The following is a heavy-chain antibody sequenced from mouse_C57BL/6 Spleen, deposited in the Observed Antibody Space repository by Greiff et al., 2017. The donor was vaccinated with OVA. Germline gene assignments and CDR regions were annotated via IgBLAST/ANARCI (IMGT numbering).Heavy chain of an antibody. CDR1: GFTFSSYG. Sequence: EVQLVESGGDLVKPGGSLKLSCAASGFTFSSYGMSWVRQTPDKRLEWVATISSGGSYTYYPDSVKGRFTISRDNAKNTLYLQMSSLKSEDTAMYYCARQGQRGAMDYWGQGTSVTVSS. CDR3: ARQGQRGAMDY. CDR2: ISSGGSYT. V-gene: IGHV5-6*01. J-gene: IGHJ4*01.